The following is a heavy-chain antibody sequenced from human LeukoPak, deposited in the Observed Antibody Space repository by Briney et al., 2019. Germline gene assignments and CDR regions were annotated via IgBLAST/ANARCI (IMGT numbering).Heavy chain of an antibody. J-gene: IGHJ4*02. Sequence: GGSLRLSCATSGFTFSSYAMSWVRQAPGKGLEWVSAISGSGGSTYYADSVKGRFTISRDNSKNTLYLQMNSLRAEDTAVYYCAKGYCSSTSCCYDYWGQGTLVTVSS. CDR1: GFTFSSYA. CDR3: AKGYCSSTSCCYDY. D-gene: IGHD2-2*01. V-gene: IGHV3-23*01. CDR2: ISGSGGST.